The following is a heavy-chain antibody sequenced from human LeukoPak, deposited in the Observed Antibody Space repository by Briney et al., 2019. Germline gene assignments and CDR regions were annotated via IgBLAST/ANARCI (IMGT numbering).Heavy chain of an antibody. CDR3: ARGGRYYPLY. CDR1: GFTFSSYS. D-gene: IGHD3-9*01. Sequence: GGSLRLSCAASGFTFSSYSMNWVRQAPGKGLEWVSSISSSSSYMYYADSVKGRFTISRDNAKNSLYLQMNSLRAEDTAVYHCARGGRYYPLYWGQGTLVTVSS. J-gene: IGHJ4*02. V-gene: IGHV3-21*01. CDR2: ISSSSSYM.